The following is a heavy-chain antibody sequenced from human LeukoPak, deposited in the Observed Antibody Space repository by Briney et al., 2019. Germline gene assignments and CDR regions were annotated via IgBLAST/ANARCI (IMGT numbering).Heavy chain of an antibody. Sequence: ASVKVSCKASGYTFTSYYMHWVRQAPGQGLEWMGIINPSGGSTSNAQKFQGRVTMTRDTSTSTVYMELSSLRSEDTAVYYCARGASVLRYFDWLYREGYYFDYWGQGTLVTVSS. CDR2: INPSGGST. CDR3: ARGASVLRYFDWLYREGYYFDY. D-gene: IGHD3-9*01. J-gene: IGHJ4*02. V-gene: IGHV1-46*03. CDR1: GYTFTSYY.